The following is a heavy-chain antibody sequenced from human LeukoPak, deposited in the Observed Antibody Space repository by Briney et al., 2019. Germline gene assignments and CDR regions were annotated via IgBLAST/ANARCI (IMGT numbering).Heavy chain of an antibody. Sequence: ASVKVSCKASGYTFTGYYMHWVRQAPGQGLEWMGWINPNSGGTNYAQKFQGWVTMTRDTSISTAYMELSRLRSDDTAVYYCARDPPEYSSSYRYFDYWGQGTLVTVSS. CDR3: ARDPPEYSSSYRYFDY. J-gene: IGHJ4*02. CDR2: INPNSGGT. CDR1: GYTFTGYY. D-gene: IGHD6-6*01. V-gene: IGHV1-2*04.